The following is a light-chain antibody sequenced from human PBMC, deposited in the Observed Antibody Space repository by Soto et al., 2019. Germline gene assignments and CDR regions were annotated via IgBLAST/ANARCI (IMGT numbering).Light chain of an antibody. Sequence: DIQMTQSPSSVSASVGDRVTITCRASQGISSWLAWCQQKPGKAPQLLIYAASNLQGGVPSRFSGSGSGTDFTLTISSLQPEDFATYFCQQANSFPFTFGGGTKVEIE. CDR1: QGISSW. CDR3: QQANSFPFT. J-gene: IGKJ4*01. CDR2: AAS. V-gene: IGKV1D-12*01.